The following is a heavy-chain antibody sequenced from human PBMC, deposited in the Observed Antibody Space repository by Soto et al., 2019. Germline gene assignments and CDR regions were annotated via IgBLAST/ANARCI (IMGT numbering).Heavy chain of an antibody. V-gene: IGHV1-3*01. CDR3: ARAQRHVLRFLEWFYWFDP. CDR2: INAGNGNT. J-gene: IGHJ5*02. CDR1: GYTFTSYA. D-gene: IGHD3-3*01. Sequence: ASVKVSCKASGYTFTSYAMHWVRQAPGQRLEWMGWINAGNGNTKYSQKFQGRVTITRDTSASTAYMELSSLRSEDTAVYYCARAQRHVLRFLEWFYWFDPWGQGTLVTVSS.